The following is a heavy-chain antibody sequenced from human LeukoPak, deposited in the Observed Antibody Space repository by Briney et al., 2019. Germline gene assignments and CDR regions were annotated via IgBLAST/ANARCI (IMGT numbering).Heavy chain of an antibody. J-gene: IGHJ4*02. V-gene: IGHV4-34*01. CDR1: GGSFSGYY. CDR2: INHSGST. D-gene: IGHD5-18*01. CDR3: ARVLGDTAMVTD. Sequence: SETLSLTCAVSGGSFSGYYWTWIRQPPGKGLEWIGEINHSGSTNYNPSLKSRVTISVDTSKNQFSLKLSSVTAADTAVYYCARVLGDTAMVTDWGQGTLVTVSS.